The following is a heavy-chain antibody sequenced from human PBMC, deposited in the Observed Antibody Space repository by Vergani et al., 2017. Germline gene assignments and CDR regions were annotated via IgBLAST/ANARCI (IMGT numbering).Heavy chain of an antibody. D-gene: IGHD3-9*01. CDR3: AKGYDILTVFDY. V-gene: IGHV3-23*01. CDR2: ISGSGGST. CDR1: GFTFSSYA. J-gene: IGHJ4*02. Sequence: EVQLLESGGGLVQPGGSLRLSCAASGFTFSSYAMNWVRRAPGKGLEWVSGISGSGGSTYYADSVKGRFTISRDNSKNTLYLPMNSLRAEDTAVYYCAKGYDILTVFDYWGQGTLVTVSS.